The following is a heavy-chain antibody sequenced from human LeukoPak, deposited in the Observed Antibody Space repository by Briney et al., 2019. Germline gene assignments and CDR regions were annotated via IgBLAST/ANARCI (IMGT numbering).Heavy chain of an antibody. J-gene: IGHJ4*02. CDR3: ARASYDSSGYVDY. CDR2: IYYSGST. Sequence: PSETLSLTCTVPGDSISSYYWHWIRQPPGKGLEWIASIYYSGSTNYNPSLKSRVTISVDTSKNQFSLKLSSVTAADTAVYYCARASYDSSGYVDYWGQGTLVTVSS. D-gene: IGHD3-22*01. CDR1: GDSISSYY. V-gene: IGHV4-59*01.